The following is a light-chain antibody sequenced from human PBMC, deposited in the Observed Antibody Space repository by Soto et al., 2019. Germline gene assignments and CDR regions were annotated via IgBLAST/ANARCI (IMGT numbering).Light chain of an antibody. J-gene: IGKJ1*01. CDR3: QQYNDRPGT. CDR1: QSVSSN. V-gene: IGKV3-15*01. Sequence: EIVMTQSPATLSVSPGERATLSCRASQSVSSNLAWFQQKPGQAPRLLIYGASTRATGIPATFSGSGSGTEFTLTISSLQSEDFAVYYCQQYNDRPGTLGPGTKVDIK. CDR2: GAS.